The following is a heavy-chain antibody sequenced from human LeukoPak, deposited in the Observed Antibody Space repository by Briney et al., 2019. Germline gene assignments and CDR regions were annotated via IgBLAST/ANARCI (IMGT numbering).Heavy chain of an antibody. V-gene: IGHV4-34*01. D-gene: IGHD5-18*01. CDR2: INHSGST. CDR1: GGSFSGYY. J-gene: IGHJ6*03. Sequence: SETLSLTCAVYGGSFSGYYWSWIRQPPGKGLEWIGEINHSGSTNYNPSLKSRVTISVDTSKNQFSLKLSSVTAADTAVYYCARGRGYSYGLGLDYYYMDVRGKGTTVTVSS. CDR3: ARGRGYSYGLGLDYYYMDV.